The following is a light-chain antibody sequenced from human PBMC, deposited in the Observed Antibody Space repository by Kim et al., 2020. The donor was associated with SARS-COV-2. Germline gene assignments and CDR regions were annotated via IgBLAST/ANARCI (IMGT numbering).Light chain of an antibody. CDR3: QQYNNWPWT. V-gene: IGKV3-15*01. CDR1: QSVSSN. J-gene: IGKJ1*01. Sequence: VSPGERATLSCRASQSVSSNLAWYQQKPGQAPGLLIYGASTRATGSPARFSGSGSGTEFTLTISSLQSEDFAVYYCQQYNNWPWTFGRGTKVDIK. CDR2: GAS.